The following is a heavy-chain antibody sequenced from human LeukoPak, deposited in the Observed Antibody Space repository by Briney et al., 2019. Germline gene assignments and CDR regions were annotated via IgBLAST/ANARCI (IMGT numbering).Heavy chain of an antibody. CDR2: INTSGST. CDR1: GGSFSGYY. J-gene: IGHJ4*02. Sequence: QTLSLTCAVYGGSFSGYYWSCIRQPPGKGLEWIREINTSGSTNYPTSLKPRVTISVDTSKSQCSLKLSTVTAADTPVYSCATDIGDTAIRDYWGQGTLVTASS. V-gene: IGHV4-34*01. CDR3: ATDIGDTAIRDY. D-gene: IGHD5-18*01.